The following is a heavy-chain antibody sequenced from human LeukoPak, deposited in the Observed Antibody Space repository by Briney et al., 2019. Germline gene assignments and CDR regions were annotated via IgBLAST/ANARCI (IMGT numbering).Heavy chain of an antibody. J-gene: IGHJ4*02. Sequence: ASVKVSCKVSGYTLTELSMHWVRQAPGKGLEWMGGFDPEDGETIYAQKFRGRVTMTEDTSTDTAYMELSSLRSDDTAVYYCARDPSSEWEPETFDYWGQGTLVTVSS. V-gene: IGHV1-24*01. D-gene: IGHD1-26*01. CDR2: FDPEDGET. CDR3: ARDPSSEWEPETFDY. CDR1: GYTLTELS.